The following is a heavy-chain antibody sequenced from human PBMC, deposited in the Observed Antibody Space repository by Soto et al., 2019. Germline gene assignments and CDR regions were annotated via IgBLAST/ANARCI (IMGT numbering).Heavy chain of an antibody. Sequence: SETLSLTCTVSGASITSYYWNWIRQPPGKGLEWIGYIYYSGNTNYNPSFKSRVTISVDTSKNQFSLKLSSVTAADTAVYYCASVPRRRSVYYYLDNWGQGTLGTVSS. CDR2: IYYSGNT. V-gene: IGHV4-59*01. CDR3: ASVPRRRSVYYYLDN. J-gene: IGHJ4*02. CDR1: GASITSYY. D-gene: IGHD6-19*01.